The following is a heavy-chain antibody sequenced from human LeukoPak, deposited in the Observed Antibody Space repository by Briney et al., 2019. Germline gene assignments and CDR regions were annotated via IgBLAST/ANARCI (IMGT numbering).Heavy chain of an antibody. V-gene: IGHV4-34*01. Sequence: SETLSLTCAVYGDSFSGYYWSWIRQPPGKGLEWIAEINHRGTTHYNPSLMSRVNISADTSKNHFSLNLDSVTAADTAVYYCARSWAGMYYPFYYFDYWGQGALVTVSP. D-gene: IGHD1-26*01. J-gene: IGHJ4*02. CDR2: INHRGTT. CDR3: ARSWAGMYYPFYYFDY. CDR1: GDSFSGYY.